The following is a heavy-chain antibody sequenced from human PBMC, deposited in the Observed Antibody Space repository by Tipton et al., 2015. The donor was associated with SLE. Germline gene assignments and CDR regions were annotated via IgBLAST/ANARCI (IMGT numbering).Heavy chain of an antibody. V-gene: IGHV3-48*03. CDR2: ISSSGSTI. J-gene: IGHJ4*02. CDR3: ARELGYVEDVGDCDY. Sequence: SLSLSYAASGFTFSRYEMNWVRQAPGKGLEWVSYISSSGSTIYNADSVKGRFTISRDNAKNSLYLQMNSLRAEDTAVYYCARELGYVEDVGDCDYWVQGTLGTVSA. D-gene: IGHD5-12*01. CDR1: GFTFSRYE.